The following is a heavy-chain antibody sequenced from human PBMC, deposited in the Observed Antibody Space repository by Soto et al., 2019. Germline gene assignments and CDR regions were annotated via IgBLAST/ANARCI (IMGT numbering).Heavy chain of an antibody. CDR1: GFTVSSNY. CDR2: IYSGGST. Sequence: GGSLRLSCAASGFTVSSNYMSWVRQAPGKGLEWVSVIYSGGSTYYADSVKGRFTISRDNSKNTLYLQMNSLRAEDTAVYYCARSSRKAAAGCDWGQGTLVTVSS. D-gene: IGHD6-13*01. V-gene: IGHV3-66*01. CDR3: ARSSRKAAAGCD. J-gene: IGHJ4*02.